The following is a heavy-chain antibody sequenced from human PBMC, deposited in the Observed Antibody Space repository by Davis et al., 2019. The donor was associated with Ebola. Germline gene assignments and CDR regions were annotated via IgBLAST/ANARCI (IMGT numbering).Heavy chain of an antibody. CDR2: ISRSSNYI. J-gene: IGHJ2*01. V-gene: IGHV3-21*01. CDR3: VRDPALVVTGGGWFCGL. Sequence: GGTLTLTCAAYAFTISSNSMNRVRYATGKGLESVSLISRSSNYIYYADSVKGRFTVSRDNVKNSRYLQMNSLRAEDTAVYYCVRDPALVVTGGGWFCGLLGRGTLVTVSS. CDR1: AFTISSNS. D-gene: IGHD2-21*02.